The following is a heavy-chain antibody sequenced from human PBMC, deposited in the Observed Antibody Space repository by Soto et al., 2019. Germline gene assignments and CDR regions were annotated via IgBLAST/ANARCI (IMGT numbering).Heavy chain of an antibody. CDR3: ADPRDGHGAGGSWCTYEMDI. D-gene: IGHD3-10*01. CDR1: GFTFSDFA. Sequence: GGSLRLSCLASGFTFSDFAMTWVRHVPGRGLEWVASLDGAGGSTYYADSVRGRFSISRDNSQNTLFLQMKRLTADDTAIYYCADPRDGHGAGGSWCTYEMDIWGQGALVTVSS. J-gene: IGHJ4*01. CDR2: LDGAGGST. V-gene: IGHV3-23*01.